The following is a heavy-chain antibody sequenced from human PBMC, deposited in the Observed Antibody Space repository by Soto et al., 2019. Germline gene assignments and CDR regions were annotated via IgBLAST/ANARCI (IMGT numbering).Heavy chain of an antibody. CDR2: ISWDGDST. V-gene: IGHV3-43D*04. J-gene: IGHJ2*01. D-gene: IGHD2-2*01. CDR1: GFTFDDYA. Sequence: GSLRLSCXASGFTFDDYAMHWVRQAPGKGLEWVSLISWDGDSTYYADSVKGRFTISRDNSKNSLYLQMNSLRAEDTALYYCAKGASKLFQPDWYFDLWGRGTLVTVSS. CDR3: AKGASKLFQPDWYFDL.